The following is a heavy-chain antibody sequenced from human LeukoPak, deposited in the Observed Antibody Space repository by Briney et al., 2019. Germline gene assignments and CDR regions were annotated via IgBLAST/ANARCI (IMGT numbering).Heavy chain of an antibody. CDR1: GFTFSSYE. J-gene: IGHJ4*02. V-gene: IGHV3-48*03. CDR2: ISSSGSTI. CDR3: ARGRVQLWYYYGSGSYLDY. D-gene: IGHD3-10*01. Sequence: GGSLRLSCAASGFTFSSYEMNWVRQAPGKALEWVSYISSSGSTIYYADSVKGRFTISRDNAKNSLYLQMNSLRAEDTAVYYCARGRVQLWYYYGSGSYLDYWGQGTLVTVSS.